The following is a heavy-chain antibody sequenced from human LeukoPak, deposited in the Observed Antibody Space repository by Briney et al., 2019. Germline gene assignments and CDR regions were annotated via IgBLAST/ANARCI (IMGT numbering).Heavy chain of an antibody. Sequence: GASVKVSCKASGYTFTSYYMHWVRQAPGQGLEWMGIINPSGGSTSYAQKFQGRVTMTRDMSTSTVYMELSSLRSEDTAVYYCARAGRDYDIALSVWDYWGQGTLVTVSS. CDR1: GYTFTSYY. D-gene: IGHD3-22*01. J-gene: IGHJ4*02. CDR3: ARAGRDYDIALSVWDY. V-gene: IGHV1-46*01. CDR2: INPSGGST.